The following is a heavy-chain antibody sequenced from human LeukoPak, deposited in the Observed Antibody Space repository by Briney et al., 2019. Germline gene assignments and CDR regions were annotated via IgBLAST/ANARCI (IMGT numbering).Heavy chain of an antibody. CDR3: ARGMYSSGWYDPFVV. D-gene: IGHD6-19*01. CDR1: GYTFTGYY. CDR2: INPNSGGT. V-gene: IGHV1-2*02. J-gene: IGHJ4*02. Sequence: GASVKVSCKASGYTFTGYYMHWVRQAPGQGLEWMGWINPNSGGTNYAQKFQGRVTMTRDTSISTAYMELSRLRSDDTAVYYCARGMYSSGWYDPFVVWGQGTLVTVSS.